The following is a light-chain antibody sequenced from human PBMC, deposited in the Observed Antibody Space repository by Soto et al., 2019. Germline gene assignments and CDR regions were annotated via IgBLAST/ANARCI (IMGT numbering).Light chain of an antibody. J-gene: IGKJ4*01. CDR2: EAS. Sequence: EIVLTQSPATLSLSPGQRATLSCKASQSVFDYIAWYQQKPGQAPRLLIYEASIRATGVPARFSASGSGTYPTLPNTRPGPEDIEVYYDHQRSNWPSLSFGGGTKVEIK. V-gene: IGKV3-11*01. CDR3: HQRSNWPSLS. CDR1: QSVFDY.